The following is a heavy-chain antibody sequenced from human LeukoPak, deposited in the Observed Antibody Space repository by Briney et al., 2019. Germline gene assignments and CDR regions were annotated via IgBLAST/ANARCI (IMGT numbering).Heavy chain of an antibody. Sequence: AGGSLRLSCAASGFTVSNNYMSWVRQAPGKGLEWVSVIHSGGTTNYADSVQGRFTISRDNSKTTAYLHMNSLRAEDTAVYYCARDSDSGYGPFASWGQGTLVTVSS. CDR2: IHSGGTT. J-gene: IGHJ4*02. CDR1: GFTVSNNY. D-gene: IGHD5-12*01. CDR3: ARDSDSGYGPFAS. V-gene: IGHV3-53*01.